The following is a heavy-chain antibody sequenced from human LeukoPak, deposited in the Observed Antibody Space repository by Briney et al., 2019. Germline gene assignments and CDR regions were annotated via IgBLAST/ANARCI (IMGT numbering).Heavy chain of an antibody. CDR1: GLTFINYD. V-gene: IGHV3-23*01. CDR2: ISDSGGST. CDR3: AKDLSRAVAADWFDP. J-gene: IGHJ5*02. D-gene: IGHD6-19*01. Sequence: PGGSLTLPCAASGLTFINYDVSCARHAPGEGREWVSSISDSGGSTYYSVYVRGRFTISRDNSTHTLYLQMTNLKAADTAVYSCAKDLSRAVAADWFDPWDQGSLVTVSS.